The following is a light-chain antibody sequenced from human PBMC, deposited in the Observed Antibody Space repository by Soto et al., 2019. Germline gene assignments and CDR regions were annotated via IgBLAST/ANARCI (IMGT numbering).Light chain of an antibody. CDR1: QSISSW. J-gene: IGKJ4*01. CDR2: KAS. V-gene: IGKV1-5*03. CDR3: QHYNSYPLT. Sequence: DIQMTQSPSTLSASVGDRVTITCRASQSISSWLAWYQWKPGKAPKLLIYKASTLRSGVPSRFSGSGSGTEFTLTISSLQPDDFATYHCQHYNSYPLTFGGGTKVEIK.